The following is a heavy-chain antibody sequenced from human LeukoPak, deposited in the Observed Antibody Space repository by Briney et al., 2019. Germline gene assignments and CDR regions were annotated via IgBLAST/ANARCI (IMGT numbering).Heavy chain of an antibody. CDR1: GFTFNTYW. V-gene: IGHV3-7*01. J-gene: IGHJ4*02. D-gene: IGHD2-15*01. CDR3: ARELTTQTKASCSGGSCLGYFDY. CDR2: IKQDGSEK. Sequence: GGSLRLSCAASGFTFNTYWMTWVRQAPGKGLEWVANIKQDGSEKYYVDSVKGRFTISRDNAKNSLYLQMDSLRAEDTAVYYCARELTTQTKASCSGGSCLGYFDYCGQGTLVTVSS.